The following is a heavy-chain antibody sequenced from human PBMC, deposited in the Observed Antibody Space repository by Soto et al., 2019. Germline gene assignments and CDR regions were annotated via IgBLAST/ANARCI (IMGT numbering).Heavy chain of an antibody. V-gene: IGHV3-66*01. Sequence: PGGSLRLSCAASGXTVSSNYMSWVRQAPGKGLEWVSVIYSGGSTYYADSVKGRFTISRDNSKNTLYLQMNSLRAEDTAVYYCARTGVPDQPTHAGYLDYWGQGTLVTVSS. CDR1: GXTVSSNY. D-gene: IGHD3-10*01. CDR2: IYSGGST. CDR3: ARTGVPDQPTHAGYLDY. J-gene: IGHJ4*02.